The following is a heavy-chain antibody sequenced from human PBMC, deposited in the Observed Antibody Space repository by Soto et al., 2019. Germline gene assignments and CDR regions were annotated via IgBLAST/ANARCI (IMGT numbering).Heavy chain of an antibody. CDR1: GYTFTDYY. CDR3: AREIISHPRNWFDP. V-gene: IGHV1-2*04. CDR2: INANSGGT. D-gene: IGHD3-10*01. Sequence: ASVKVSCKASGYTFTDYYIHWVRQAPGQRLEWMGWINANSGGTNYAHKFKGWVTMTRDTSISTAYMELSRLKSDDTALYYCAREIISHPRNWFDPWGQGTLVTVSS. J-gene: IGHJ5*02.